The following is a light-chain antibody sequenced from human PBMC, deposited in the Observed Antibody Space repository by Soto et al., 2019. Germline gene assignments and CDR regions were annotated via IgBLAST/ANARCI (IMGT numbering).Light chain of an antibody. CDR3: LQYNSFSWT. J-gene: IGKJ1*01. CDR2: KAS. Sequence: DIQMTQSPSTLSASVGDRVTITCRASQSISTWLAWYQQKPGNAPKLLIYKASFLESGVPSRFTGSGSGTDFTLTISSLQPDDFATYYCLQYNSFSWTFGLRTKVEI. CDR1: QSISTW. V-gene: IGKV1-5*03.